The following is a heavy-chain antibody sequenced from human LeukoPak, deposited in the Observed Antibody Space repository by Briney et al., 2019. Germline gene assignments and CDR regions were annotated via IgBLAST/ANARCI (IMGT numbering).Heavy chain of an antibody. J-gene: IGHJ4*02. CDR1: GFTFSIHA. V-gene: IGHV3-23*01. Sequence: GGSLRLSCAASGFTFSIHAMSWVRRAPGKGREGVSAITSGGGSNVYYTDSLKGRFTISRDNSKNTLYLQMNSLRAEDTAVYYCARHGSWSFDYWGQGTLVTVSA. CDR3: ARHGSWSFDY. D-gene: IGHD6-13*01. CDR2: ITSGGGSNV.